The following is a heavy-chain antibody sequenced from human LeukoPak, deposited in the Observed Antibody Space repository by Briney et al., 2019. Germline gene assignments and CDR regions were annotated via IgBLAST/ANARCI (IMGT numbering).Heavy chain of an antibody. CDR3: AKDRDYYGSGSYYYYYFDS. CDR2: ISGSGHST. CDR1: GFTFSSYD. V-gene: IGHV3-23*01. J-gene: IGHJ4*02. D-gene: IGHD3-10*01. Sequence: GGSLRLSCAASGFTFSSYDMKWVRQAPGKGLEWVSGISGSGHSTYYADSVKGRFTISRDNSKNTLYLQMNSLRAEDTAVYYCAKDRDYYGSGSYYYYYFDSWGQGTLVTVSS.